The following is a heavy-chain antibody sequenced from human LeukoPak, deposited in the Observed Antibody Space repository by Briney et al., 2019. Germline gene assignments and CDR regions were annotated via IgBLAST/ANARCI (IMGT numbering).Heavy chain of an antibody. D-gene: IGHD1-26*01. CDR1: GFTFSDYS. Sequence: SGGSLRLSCAASGFTFSDYSLNWVRQAPGKGLEWVSSISSSSSYIYYADSVRGRFTISRDNAKNSLYLQMNSLRAEDTALYYCATYSGVHHKTFDDWGQGTLVTVSS. V-gene: IGHV3-21*04. J-gene: IGHJ4*02. CDR3: ATYSGVHHKTFDD. CDR2: ISSSSSYI.